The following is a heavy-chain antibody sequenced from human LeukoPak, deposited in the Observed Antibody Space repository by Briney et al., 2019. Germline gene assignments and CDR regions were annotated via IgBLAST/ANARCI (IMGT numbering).Heavy chain of an antibody. V-gene: IGHV1-46*01. J-gene: IGHJ4*02. CDR1: GYTFTSNY. D-gene: IGHD3-10*01. Sequence: ASVKVSCKAFGYTFTSNYMHWVRQAPGQGPEWMGVVSPSGGSTTYAQKFQGRVTMTRDTSISTAYMELSRLRSDDTAVYYCARDYYGSGSIDYWGQGTLVTVSS. CDR2: VSPSGGST. CDR3: ARDYYGSGSIDY.